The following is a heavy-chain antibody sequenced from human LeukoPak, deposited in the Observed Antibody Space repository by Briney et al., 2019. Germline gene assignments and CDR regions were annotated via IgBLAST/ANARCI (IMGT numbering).Heavy chain of an antibody. CDR1: GFTFSSYG. CDR2: ISYDGSNK. CDR3: AKGAYDSSD. V-gene: IGHV3-30*18. Sequence: GGSLRLSCAASGFTFSSYGMHWVRQAPGKGLEWVAVISYDGSNKYYADSVKGRFTISRDNSKNTLYLQMNSLRAEDTAVYYCAKGAYDSSDWGQGTLVTVSS. D-gene: IGHD3-22*01. J-gene: IGHJ4*02.